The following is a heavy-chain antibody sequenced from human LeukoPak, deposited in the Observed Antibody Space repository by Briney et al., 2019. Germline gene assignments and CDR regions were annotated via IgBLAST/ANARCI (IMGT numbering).Heavy chain of an antibody. CDR3: ARGYISGWFWVHANFDY. CDR1: GFTFSSSA. CDR2: ISYDGSNK. D-gene: IGHD6-19*01. Sequence: GGSLRLSCAASGFTFSSSAMHWVRQAPGKGLEWVAVISYDGSNKYYADSVKGRFTISRDSSRNTLYLQMNSLRVEDTAVYYCARGYISGWFWVHANFDYWGQGTLVTVSS. J-gene: IGHJ4*02. V-gene: IGHV3-30-3*01.